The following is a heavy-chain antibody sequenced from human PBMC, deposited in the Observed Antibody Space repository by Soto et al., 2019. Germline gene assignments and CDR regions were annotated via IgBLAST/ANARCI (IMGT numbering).Heavy chain of an antibody. Sequence: QVQLVESGGGVVQPGGSLRLSCAASGFTFSDSGMHWVRQAPGKGLEWVAVIWFDGSDKSYADSVEGRFTISRDNSKNPLYLQMNSLRAEDTAVYYCVRSNRYPISSGWGGGFDYWGQGTLVTVSS. J-gene: IGHJ4*02. D-gene: IGHD3-16*01. CDR1: GFTFSDSG. V-gene: IGHV3-33*01. CDR3: VRSNRYPISSGWGGGFDY. CDR2: IWFDGSDK.